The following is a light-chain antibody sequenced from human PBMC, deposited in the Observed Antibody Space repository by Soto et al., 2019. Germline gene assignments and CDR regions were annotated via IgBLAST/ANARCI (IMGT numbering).Light chain of an antibody. J-gene: IGLJ3*02. CDR2: STN. V-gene: IGLV8-61*01. CDR3: LLYLGGGIWV. CDR1: SGSVSTSSH. Sequence: QTVVTQEPSLSVSPGGTVTLTCGLTSGSVSTSSHCNWYQQTPGQPPRTLIYSTNSRSSGVPDRFSGSILGNRAALTITGAQADDGSDYYCLLYLGGGIWVFGGGTKVTVL.